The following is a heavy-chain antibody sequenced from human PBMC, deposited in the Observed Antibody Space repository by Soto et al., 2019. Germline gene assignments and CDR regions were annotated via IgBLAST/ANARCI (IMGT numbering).Heavy chain of an antibody. CDR2: IIPIFGTA. V-gene: IGHV1-69*13. J-gene: IGHJ6*02. Sequence: SVKVSCKASGGTFSSYAISWVRQAPGQGLEWMGGIIPIFGTANYAQKFQGRVTITADESTSTAYMELSSLRSEDTAVYYCARDLDYVGPDSMDVWGQGTTVTVS. CDR1: GGTFSSYA. CDR3: ARDLDYVGPDSMDV. D-gene: IGHD3-10*02.